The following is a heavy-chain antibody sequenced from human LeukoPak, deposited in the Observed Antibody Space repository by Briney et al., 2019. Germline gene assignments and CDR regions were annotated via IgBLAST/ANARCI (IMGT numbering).Heavy chain of an antibody. Sequence: GASVKVSCKASGYTFTSYYMHWVRQAPGQGLEWMGIINPSGGSTSYAQKFQGRVTMTRDTSTSTVYMELSSLRSEDTAVYYCARVQRRYYDGDAFDIWGQGTMVTVSS. CDR1: GYTFTSYY. J-gene: IGHJ3*02. D-gene: IGHD3-22*01. CDR3: ARVQRRYYDGDAFDI. CDR2: INPSGGST. V-gene: IGHV1-46*01.